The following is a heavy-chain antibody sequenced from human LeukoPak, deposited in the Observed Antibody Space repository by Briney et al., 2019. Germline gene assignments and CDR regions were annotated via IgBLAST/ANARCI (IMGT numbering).Heavy chain of an antibody. CDR3: ARDGDGHLDY. Sequence: GESLRLSCAASGFTFSSYAMNWVRQAPGKGLEWVSSISSRSSTIYYADSVKGRFTISRDDANNSLFLQMNSLRVEDTAVYYCARDGDGHLDYWGQGTRVTVSS. CDR1: GFTFSSYA. D-gene: IGHD5-24*01. CDR2: ISSRSSTI. J-gene: IGHJ4*02. V-gene: IGHV3-48*04.